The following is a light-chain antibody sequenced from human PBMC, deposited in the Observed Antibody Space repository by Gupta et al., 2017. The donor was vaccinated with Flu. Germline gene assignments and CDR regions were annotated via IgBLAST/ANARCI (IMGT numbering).Light chain of an antibody. J-gene: IGLJ1*01. V-gene: IGLV1-40*01. CDR3: QSYDSSLSAPYV. CDR1: SSNIGAGYD. Sequence: QSVLTQPPSVSGAPGQRVTIYCPGSSSNIGAGYDVHWYQQLPGTAPKLLIYGNSNRPSGVPDRFSGSKSGTSASLAITGLQAEDEADYYCQSYDSSLSAPYVFGTGTKVTVL. CDR2: GNS.